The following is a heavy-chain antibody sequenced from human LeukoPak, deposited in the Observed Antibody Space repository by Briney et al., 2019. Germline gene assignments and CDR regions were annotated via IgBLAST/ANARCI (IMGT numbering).Heavy chain of an antibody. CDR3: ARTAWYNWNYVGYNWFDP. J-gene: IGHJ5*02. Sequence: GGSLRLSCAASGFTFSSYSMNWVRQAPGKGLEWVSYISSSSSTIYCADSVKGRFTISRDNAKNSLYLQMNSLRAEDTAVYYCARTAWYNWNYVGYNWFDPWGQGTLVTVSS. CDR1: GFTFSSYS. D-gene: IGHD1-7*01. V-gene: IGHV3-48*01. CDR2: ISSSSSTI.